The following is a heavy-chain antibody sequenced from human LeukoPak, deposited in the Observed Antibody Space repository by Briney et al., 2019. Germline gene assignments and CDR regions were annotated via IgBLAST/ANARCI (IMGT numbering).Heavy chain of an antibody. V-gene: IGHV4-30-2*01. D-gene: IGHD3-22*01. J-gene: IGHJ4*02. CDR3: ARGLGSGYSVYFDY. Sequence: SETLSLTCAVSGGSISSGGYSWSWIRQPPGKGLEWIGYTYHSGSTYYNPSLKSRLTISVDRSKNQYSLKHSSLTAPDTAVYCCARGLGSGYSVYFDYWGQGTLVTVSS. CDR2: TYHSGST. CDR1: GGSISSGGYS.